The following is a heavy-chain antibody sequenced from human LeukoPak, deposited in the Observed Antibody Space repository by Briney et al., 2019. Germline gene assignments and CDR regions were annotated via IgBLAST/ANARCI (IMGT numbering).Heavy chain of an antibody. Sequence: SQTLSLTCTVSGGSISSGDYYWSWIRQPPGKGLEWIGYIYYSGSTYYNPSLKSRVTISVDTSKNQFSLKLSSVTAADTAVYYCARRPYDSSGYYFHYFDYWGQGNLVTVSS. CDR3: ARRPYDSSGYYFHYFDY. J-gene: IGHJ4*02. D-gene: IGHD3-22*01. CDR1: GGSISSGDYY. CDR2: IYYSGST. V-gene: IGHV4-30-4*08.